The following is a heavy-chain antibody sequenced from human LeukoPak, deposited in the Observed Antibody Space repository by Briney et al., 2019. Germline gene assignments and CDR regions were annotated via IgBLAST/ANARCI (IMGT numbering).Heavy chain of an antibody. CDR1: GYTFTSYY. V-gene: IGHV1-46*01. CDR2: INPSGGST. CDR3: ARDWNDGAFDY. D-gene: IGHD1-1*01. Sequence: ASVKVSCKASGYTFTSYYMHWVRQAPGQGLEWMGIINPSGGSTSYAQKFQGRVTVTRDTSTSTVYMELSSLRSEDTAVYYCARDWNDGAFDYWGQGTLVTVSS. J-gene: IGHJ4*02.